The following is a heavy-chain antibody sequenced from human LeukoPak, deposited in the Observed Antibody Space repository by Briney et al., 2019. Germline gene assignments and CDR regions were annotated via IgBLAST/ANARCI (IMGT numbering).Heavy chain of an antibody. CDR3: AKRGVVIRVILVGFHKEAYYFDS. Sequence: PGGSLRLSCAVSGITLSNCGMSWVRQAPGKGLEWVAGISGSGGGTNYADAVKGRFTISRDNRKNTLHLQMNSLRAEDTAVYFCAKRGVVIRVILVGFHKEAYYFDSWGQGALVIVSS. J-gene: IGHJ4*02. D-gene: IGHD3-22*01. CDR2: ISGSGGGT. CDR1: GITLSNCG. V-gene: IGHV3-23*01.